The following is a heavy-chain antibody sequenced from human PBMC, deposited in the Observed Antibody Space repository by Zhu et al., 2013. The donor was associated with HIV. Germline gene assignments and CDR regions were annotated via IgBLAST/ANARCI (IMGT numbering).Heavy chain of an antibody. Sequence: QVQLVQSGAEVKKPGSSVKVSCKASGGTFSSYAITWVRQAPGQGLEWMGGIIPMFDTTNYAQKFQGRVTITADESTSTAYMELSSLRSEDTAVYYCAKIRGYCSSSSCDGDWFDPWGQGTLVTVSS. CDR3: AKIRGYCSSSSCDGDWFDP. J-gene: IGHJ5*02. CDR1: GGTFSSYA. V-gene: IGHV1-69*01. D-gene: IGHD2-2*01. CDR2: IIPMFDTT.